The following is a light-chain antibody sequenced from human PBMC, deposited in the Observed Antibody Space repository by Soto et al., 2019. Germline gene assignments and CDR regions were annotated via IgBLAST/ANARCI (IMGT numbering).Light chain of an antibody. V-gene: IGKV1-27*01. CDR2: AAS. CDR3: QHYNVYPWT. J-gene: IGKJ1*01. Sequence: DIQMPQSPYSMSASVGESVTITRRASQGISNYLAWDQQKPRRVTKLLIYAASTLQSGVPSRFSGSGSGTEFTLTISSLQPEEFATYYCQHYNVYPWTFGKGNKVDIK. CDR1: QGISNY.